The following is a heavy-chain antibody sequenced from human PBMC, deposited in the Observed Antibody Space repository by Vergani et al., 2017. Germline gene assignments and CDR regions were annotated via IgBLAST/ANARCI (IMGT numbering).Heavy chain of an antibody. D-gene: IGHD2-21*02. CDR2: ISGSGGST. CDR1: GFTFSSYA. CDR3: AMCDPSSRYDYYYGMDV. Sequence: EVQLVESGGGLVKPGGSLRLSCAASGFTFSSYAMSWVRQAPGKGLEWVSAISGSGGSTYYADSVKGRCTISRDNSKTTLYLQMNSLRAEDTAVYYCAMCDPSSRYDYYYGMDVWGQGTTVTVSS. J-gene: IGHJ6*02. V-gene: IGHV3-23*04.